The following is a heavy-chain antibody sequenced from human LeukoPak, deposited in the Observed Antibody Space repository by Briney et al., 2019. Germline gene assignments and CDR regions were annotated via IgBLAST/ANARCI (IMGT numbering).Heavy chain of an antibody. V-gene: IGHV1-8*01. CDR1: GYTFTSSD. D-gene: IGHD1-26*01. CDR3: ARGREDYYYGMDV. CDR2: LNSHSGNA. J-gene: IGHJ6*02. Sequence: ASVKVSCKASGYTFTSSDINWVRQATGQGLEWMGWLNSHSGNAGYAQEFQGRVTMTRNTSINTAYMELRSLRSEDTAVYYCARGREDYYYGMDVWGQGTTVTVSS.